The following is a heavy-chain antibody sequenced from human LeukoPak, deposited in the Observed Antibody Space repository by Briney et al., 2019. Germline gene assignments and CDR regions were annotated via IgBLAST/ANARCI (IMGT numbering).Heavy chain of an antibody. Sequence: GGSLRLSCEASGFTFSNYAMSWVRQAPGKGLEWVSGICGHGISIYYADSVKGRFTISRDNSKSTLYLVMNSLRAEDTAVYYCARDGESWLLPWGQGTLVTVSS. CDR2: ICGHGISI. J-gene: IGHJ5*02. CDR3: ARDGESWLLP. CDR1: GFTFSNYA. V-gene: IGHV3-23*01. D-gene: IGHD3-22*01.